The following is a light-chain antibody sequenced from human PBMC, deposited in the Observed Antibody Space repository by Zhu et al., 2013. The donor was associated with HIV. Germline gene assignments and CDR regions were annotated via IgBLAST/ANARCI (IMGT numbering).Light chain of an antibody. CDR1: QSISRN. CDR2: TAS. CDR3: QQSQSTPVT. V-gene: IGKV1-39*01. Sequence: DILMTQSPSSLSASVGDRVTITCRASQSISRNLNWYQQKPGKAPNLLIYTASNLHTGVPSRFSGSGSGTHFTLIITGVQPEDFATYYCQQSQSTPVTFGGGTERGDKT. J-gene: IGKJ4*01.